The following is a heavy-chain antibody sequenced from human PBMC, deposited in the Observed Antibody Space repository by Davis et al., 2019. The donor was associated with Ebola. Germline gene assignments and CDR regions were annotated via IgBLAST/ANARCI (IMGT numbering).Heavy chain of an antibody. CDR2: IYPGDSDT. V-gene: IGHV5-51*01. Sequence: GESLKISCNGSGYSFTSYWIGWVRQMPGKGLEWMGIIYPGDSDTRYRPSFQGQVTIPADKSISTAYLQWSSLKASDTAMYYCASNQRFLEWSFSAYWGQGTLVTVSS. D-gene: IGHD3-3*01. J-gene: IGHJ4*02. CDR1: GYSFTSYW. CDR3: ASNQRFLEWSFSAY.